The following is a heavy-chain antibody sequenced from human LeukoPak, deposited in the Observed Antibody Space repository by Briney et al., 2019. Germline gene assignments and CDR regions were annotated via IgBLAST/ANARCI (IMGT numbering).Heavy chain of an antibody. CDR1: GLTFKNYG. CDR2: IYYDGSEN. CDR3: ASRPMVRGVIRSYYYGMDV. D-gene: IGHD3-10*01. V-gene: IGHV3-33*03. J-gene: IGHJ6*02. Sequence: PGGSLRLSCAVSGLTFKNYGMHWVRQAPGKGLEWVAIIYYDGSENYYADSVKGRFSVSRDNAKNSLYLQMNSLGAEDTAVYYCASRPMVRGVIRSYYYGMDVWGQGTTVTVSS.